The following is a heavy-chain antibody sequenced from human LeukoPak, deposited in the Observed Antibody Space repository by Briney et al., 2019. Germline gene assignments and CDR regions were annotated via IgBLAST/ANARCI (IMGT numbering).Heavy chain of an antibody. D-gene: IGHD6-19*01. CDR3: ARGIRSGPQALTDY. Sequence: PGGSLRLSCAASGFTFSNAWMNWVRQAPGKGLEWVSYISSSGSTIYYADSVKGRFTISRDNAKNSLYLQMNSLRAEDTAVYYCARGIRSGPQALTDYWGQGTLVTVSS. CDR1: GFTFSNAW. J-gene: IGHJ4*02. V-gene: IGHV3-48*04. CDR2: ISSSGSTI.